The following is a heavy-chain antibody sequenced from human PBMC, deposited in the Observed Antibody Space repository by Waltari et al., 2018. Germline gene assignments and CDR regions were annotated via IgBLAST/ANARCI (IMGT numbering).Heavy chain of an antibody. CDR3: AKDRGETSINWFDP. CDR1: GFTFGDYA. CDR2: IRSKAYGGTT. J-gene: IGHJ5*02. D-gene: IGHD3-16*01. Sequence: EVQLVESGGGLVQPGRSLRLSCTASGFTFGDYAMSWVRQAPGKGLEWVGFIRSKAYGGTTEYAASVKGRFTISRDDSKSIAYLQMNSLRAEDTAVYYCAKDRGETSINWFDPWGQGTLVTVSS. V-gene: IGHV3-49*04.